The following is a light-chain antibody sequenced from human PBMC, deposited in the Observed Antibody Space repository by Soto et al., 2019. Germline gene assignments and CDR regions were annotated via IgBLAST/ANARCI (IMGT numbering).Light chain of an antibody. CDR1: QSIPTW. CDR2: DVS. J-gene: IGKJ4*01. Sequence: DIQMTQSPSTVSAYVGASVTITCRASQSIPTWLAWYQQRPGKAPKLLIYDVSSLQSGVPSRFSGSGSGTDFTLTIRCLQSEDFATYDGQQYYSYPLTFGGGTKVDIK. CDR3: QQYYSYPLT. V-gene: IGKV1-5*01.